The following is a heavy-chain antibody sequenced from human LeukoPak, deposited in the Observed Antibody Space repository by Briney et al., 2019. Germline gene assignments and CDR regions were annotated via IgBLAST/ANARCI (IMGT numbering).Heavy chain of an antibody. V-gene: IGHV4-4*07. CDR2: IYTDENT. J-gene: IGHJ6*02. CDR3: ARGPNWNYYYYGVDV. Sequence: SETLSLTCTVSGDSFTNYYWSWIRQPAGKGLEWIGRIYTDENTNYIPSLTSRVTMSVDASKNQFSLKLSSVTAADTAVYYCARGPNWNYYYYGVDVWGQGTTVTVSS. D-gene: IGHD1-20*01. CDR1: GDSFTNYY.